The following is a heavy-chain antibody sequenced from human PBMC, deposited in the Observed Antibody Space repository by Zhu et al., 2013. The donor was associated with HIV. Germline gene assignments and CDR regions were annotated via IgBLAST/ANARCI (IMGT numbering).Heavy chain of an antibody. Sequence: QVHLVQSGAEVKEPGASVTVSCRPSGYRFTAYYIHWVRQAPGKGIEWMGWINPKNGGTKMAQTFQGRVIMTRDTSVNTVYMELRSLTSDDTAVYYCARDPSTRYYTDVWGKGTTVIVSS. D-gene: IGHD3-9*01. CDR1: GYRFTAYY. J-gene: IGHJ6*03. CDR3: ARDPSTRYYTDV. V-gene: IGHV1-2*02. CDR2: INPKNGGT.